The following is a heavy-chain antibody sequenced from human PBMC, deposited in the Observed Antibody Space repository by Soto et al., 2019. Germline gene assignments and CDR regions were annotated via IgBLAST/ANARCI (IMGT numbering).Heavy chain of an antibody. CDR3: GGGVGGGGGWGRGG. J-gene: IGHJ6*01. CDR1: GFTFSSYA. Sequence: EVQLLESGGGLVQPGGSLRLSCAASGFTFSSYAMKWVRQAPGKGLEWVSLIGESGTPTYYADSVKGRFTISRDNSGNTLWGGGEGGGGGGGGGGWGGGGVGGGGGWGRGGGGQGTTVTVSS. D-gene: IGHD3-16*01. V-gene: IGHV3-23*01. CDR2: IGESGTPT.